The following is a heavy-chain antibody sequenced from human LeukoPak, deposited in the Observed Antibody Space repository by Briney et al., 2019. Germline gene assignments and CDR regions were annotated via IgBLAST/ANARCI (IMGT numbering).Heavy chain of an antibody. V-gene: IGHV4-59*01. Sequence: SETLSLTCTVSGGSISSYYWSWIRQPPGKGLEWIGYIYYSESTNYNPSPKSRVTISVDTSKNQFSLKLSSVTAAGTAVYYCAGGSKEMATIYYFDYWGQGTLVTVSS. J-gene: IGHJ4*02. CDR3: AGGSKEMATIYYFDY. D-gene: IGHD5-24*01. CDR1: GGSISSYY. CDR2: IYYSEST.